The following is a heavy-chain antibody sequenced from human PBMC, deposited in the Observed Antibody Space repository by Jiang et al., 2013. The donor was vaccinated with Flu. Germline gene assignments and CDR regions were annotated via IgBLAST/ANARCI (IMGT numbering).Heavy chain of an antibody. V-gene: IGHV1-2*02. CDR2: INPDSGDT. Sequence: SGAEVKKPGASVKVSCKASGYTFTGYYMHWVRQAPGQGLEWMGWINPDSGDTSYAQEFQGRVTMIRDTSISTAVMELSRLRFDDTAVYYCARVLRGSYGFDAWGQGTLVTVSS. CDR3: ARVLRGSYGFDA. D-gene: IGHD5-18*01. J-gene: IGHJ4*02. CDR1: GYTFTGYY.